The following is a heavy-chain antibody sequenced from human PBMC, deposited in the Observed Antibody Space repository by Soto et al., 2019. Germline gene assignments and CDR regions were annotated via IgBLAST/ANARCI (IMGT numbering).Heavy chain of an antibody. Sequence: SETLSLTCTVSGDSVSSSNYYWGWIRHPPGRGLEWIGSILHGGNTYYNPSLKSRVTISVDTSKNQFSLKLSSVAASDTAIYYCARHLAAARGYYGYWGQGTLVTGSS. D-gene: IGHD3-3*01. J-gene: IGHJ4*02. CDR2: ILHGGNT. CDR1: GDSVSSSNYY. V-gene: IGHV4-39*01. CDR3: ARHLAAARGYYGY.